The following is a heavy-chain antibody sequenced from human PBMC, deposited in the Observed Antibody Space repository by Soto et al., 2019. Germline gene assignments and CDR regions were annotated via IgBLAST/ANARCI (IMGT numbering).Heavy chain of an antibody. Sequence: ESGGGLVQPGGSLRLSCAASGFTFSSYSMNWVRQAPGKGLEWVSYISSSSSTIYYTDSVKGRFTISRDNANNSLYLQMSSLRDDDTAVYYCARSRADGRYAFDYWGQGTLVTVSS. CDR2: ISSSSSTI. D-gene: IGHD3-9*01. V-gene: IGHV3-48*02. J-gene: IGHJ4*02. CDR3: ARSRADGRYAFDY. CDR1: GFTFSSYS.